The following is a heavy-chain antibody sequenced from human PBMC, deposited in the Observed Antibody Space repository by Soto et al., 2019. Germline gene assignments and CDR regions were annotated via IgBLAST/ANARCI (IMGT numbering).Heavy chain of an antibody. CDR3: ARRSWSGSNDY. V-gene: IGHV1-69*02. D-gene: IGHD3-3*01. CDR1: GGTFSSYT. J-gene: IGHJ4*02. CDR2: IIPILGIA. Sequence: ASVKVSCKGSGGTFSSYTISWVRQAPGQGLEWMGRIIPILGIANYAQKFQGRVTMTRNTSISTAYMELSSLRSEDTAVYYCARRSWSGSNDYWGQGTLVTVSS.